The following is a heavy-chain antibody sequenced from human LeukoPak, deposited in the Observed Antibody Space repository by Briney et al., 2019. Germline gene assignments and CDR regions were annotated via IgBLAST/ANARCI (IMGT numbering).Heavy chain of an antibody. CDR3: ARLTNMGFDY. CDR2: IYYSGST. Sequence: SETLSLTCTVSGGSISSYYWSWIWQPPGKGLEWIGYIYYSGSTNYNPSLKSRVTISVDTSKNQFSLKLSSVTAADTAVYYCARLTNMGFDYWGQGTLVTVSS. D-gene: IGHD1-14*01. V-gene: IGHV4-59*08. J-gene: IGHJ4*02. CDR1: GGSISSYY.